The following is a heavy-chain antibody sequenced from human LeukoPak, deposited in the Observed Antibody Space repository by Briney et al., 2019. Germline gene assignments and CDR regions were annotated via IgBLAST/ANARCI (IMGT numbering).Heavy chain of an antibody. J-gene: IGHJ6*02. Sequence: ASVKVSCEASGYTLRDYYIYWVRQAPGQGLEWLGWLNPHSGGTNYAQKFQGRVTLTNDTSISTAYMELSPLTSDDTAIYYCARGLRIINGLDVWGQGTTVIVSS. CDR3: ARGLRIINGLDV. CDR1: GYTLRDYY. D-gene: IGHD2-15*01. CDR2: LNPHSGGT. V-gene: IGHV1-2*02.